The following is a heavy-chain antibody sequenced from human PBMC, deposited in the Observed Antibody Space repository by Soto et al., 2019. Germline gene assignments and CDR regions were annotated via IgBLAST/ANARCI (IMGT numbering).Heavy chain of an antibody. CDR3: AIWERVSVAPDRN. CDR2: ISGSGGST. J-gene: IGHJ4*02. CDR1: GFTFSSYA. Sequence: GGSLRLSCAASGFTFSSYAMSWVRQAPGKGLEWVSAISGSGGSTYYADSVKGRFTISRDNSKNTLYLQMNSLRAEDTAVYYCAIWERVSVAPDRNWRQRTLFTVSS. D-gene: IGHD1-26*01. V-gene: IGHV3-23*01.